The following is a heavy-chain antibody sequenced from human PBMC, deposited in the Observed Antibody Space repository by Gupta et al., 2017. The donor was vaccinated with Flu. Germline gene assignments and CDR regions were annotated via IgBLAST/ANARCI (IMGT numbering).Heavy chain of an antibody. J-gene: IGHJ6*02. CDR2: IIPVLGAA. V-gene: IGHV1-69*01. Sequence: QVQLVQSGAEMRKPGSSVTVSCKASGGSFRTSAINWVRQAPGQGLEWMGGIIPVLGAANYAQQLQARVTITADEATSTAYMELSSLRSEDTAVYYCAADHGSMGQYFYYGLDVWGQGTTVTVSS. CDR3: AADHGSMGQYFYYGLDV. D-gene: IGHD2/OR15-2a*01. CDR1: GGSFRTSA.